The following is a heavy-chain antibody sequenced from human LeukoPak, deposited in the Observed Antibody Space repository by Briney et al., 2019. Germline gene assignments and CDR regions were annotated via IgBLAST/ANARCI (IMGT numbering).Heavy chain of an antibody. CDR1: GYTFTSYA. CDR3: ARRARYYYGSGREYYMDV. V-gene: IGHV1-3*03. Sequence: ASVKVSCKASGYTFTSYAMHWVRQAPGQRLEWMGWINAGNGNTKYSQEFQGRVTITRDTSASTAYMELSSLRSEDTAVYYCARRARYYYGSGREYYMDVWGKGTTVTISS. J-gene: IGHJ6*03. D-gene: IGHD3-10*01. CDR2: INAGNGNT.